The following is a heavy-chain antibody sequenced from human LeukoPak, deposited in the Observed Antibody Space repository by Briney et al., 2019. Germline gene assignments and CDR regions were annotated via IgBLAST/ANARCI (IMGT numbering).Heavy chain of an antibody. V-gene: IGHV3-21*01. CDR3: ARDSGIAVAGSLDY. Sequence: GGSLRLSCAASGFTFSSYSMNWVRQAPGKGLEWVSSISSSSSYIYYADSVKGRFTISRDNAKNSLYLHMNSLRAEDTAVYYCARDSGIAVAGSLDYWGQGTLVTVSS. D-gene: IGHD6-19*01. J-gene: IGHJ4*02. CDR2: ISSSSSYI. CDR1: GFTFSSYS.